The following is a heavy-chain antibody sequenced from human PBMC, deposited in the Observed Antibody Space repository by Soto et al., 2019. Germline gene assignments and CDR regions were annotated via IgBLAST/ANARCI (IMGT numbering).Heavy chain of an antibody. CDR1: GGSISSSSYY. D-gene: IGHD2-2*01. CDR3: ARRCSSTSCYDTFDI. CDR2: IYYSGST. V-gene: IGHV4-39*01. Sequence: SETLSLTCTVSGGSISSSSYYRGWIRQPPGKGLEWIGSIYYSGSTYYNPSLKSRVTISVDTSKNQFSLKLSSVTAADTAVYYCARRCSSTSCYDTFDIWGQGTMVTVSS. J-gene: IGHJ3*02.